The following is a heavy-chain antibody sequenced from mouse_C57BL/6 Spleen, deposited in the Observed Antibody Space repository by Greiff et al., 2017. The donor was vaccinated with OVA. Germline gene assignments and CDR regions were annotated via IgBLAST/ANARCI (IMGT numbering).Heavy chain of an antibody. CDR1: GFTFSSYA. D-gene: IGHD4-1*01. V-gene: IGHV5-4*01. CDR3: ARELTGLDY. J-gene: IGHJ2*01. Sequence: EVQGVESGGGLVKPGGSLKLSCAASGFTFSSYAMSWVRQTPEKRLEWVATISDGGSYTYYPDNVKGRFTISRDNAKNNLYLQMSHLKSEDTAMYYCARELTGLDYWGQGTTLTVSS. CDR2: ISDGGSYT.